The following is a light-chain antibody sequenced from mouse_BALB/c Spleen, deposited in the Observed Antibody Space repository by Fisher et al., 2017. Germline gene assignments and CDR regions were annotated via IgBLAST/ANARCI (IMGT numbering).Light chain of an antibody. CDR2: DTS. V-gene: IGKV4-55*01. Sequence: IVITQTPAIMSASPREKVTLTCSASSSVSSSYLYWYQQKPGSSPRLLIYDTSNLASGVPVRFSGSGSGTSYSLTISRMEAEDAATYYCQQWSSYPWTFGGGTKLEIK. J-gene: IGKJ1*01. CDR1: SSVSS. CDR3: QQWSSYPWT.